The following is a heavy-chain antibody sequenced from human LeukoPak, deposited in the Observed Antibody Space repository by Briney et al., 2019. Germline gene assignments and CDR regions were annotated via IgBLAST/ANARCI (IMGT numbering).Heavy chain of an antibody. J-gene: IGHJ6*02. CDR3: AREERGSGRGRYYYYGMDV. D-gene: IGHD3-10*01. V-gene: IGHV4-31*03. Sequence: KTSETLSLTCTVSGGSISSGGYYWSWIRQHPGKGLEWIGHIYYSGSTYYNPSLKSRVTISVDTSKNQFSLKLSSVTAADTAVYYCAREERGSGRGRYYYYGMDVWGQGTTVTVSS. CDR1: GGSISSGGYY. CDR2: IYYSGST.